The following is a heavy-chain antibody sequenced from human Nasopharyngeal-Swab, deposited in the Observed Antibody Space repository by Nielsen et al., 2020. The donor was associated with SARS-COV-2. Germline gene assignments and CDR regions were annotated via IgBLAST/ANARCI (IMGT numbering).Heavy chain of an antibody. D-gene: IGHD3-10*01. CDR1: GFTLRNYD. V-gene: IGHV3-23*01. J-gene: IGHJ4*02. CDR3: AKYTEDLRGVGSYDY. CDR2: IGGSGGDT. Sequence: GESLKISCVGSGFTLRNYDMGWVRQTPGKGLEWVSHIGGSGGDTSYTDSVKGRFTISRDNSKNTLHLRMSSLKAEDTAVYYCAKYTEDLRGVGSYDYWGQGILVTVSS.